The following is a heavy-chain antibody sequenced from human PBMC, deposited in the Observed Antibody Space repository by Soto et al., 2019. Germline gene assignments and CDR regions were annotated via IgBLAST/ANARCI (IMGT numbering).Heavy chain of an antibody. J-gene: IGHJ4*02. D-gene: IGHD3-3*01. CDR2: INDSGGRT. Sequence: EVQLLESGGGLVQPGGSLRLSCAASGFTFSNYAMNWVRQAPGQGLEWVSGINDSGGRTYYADSVQGRFTISRDNSKSTLYLQMNSLRAEDTAVYYCAKDPDFWSGYFDYWGQGSLVTVSS. CDR3: AKDPDFWSGYFDY. CDR1: GFTFSNYA. V-gene: IGHV3-23*01.